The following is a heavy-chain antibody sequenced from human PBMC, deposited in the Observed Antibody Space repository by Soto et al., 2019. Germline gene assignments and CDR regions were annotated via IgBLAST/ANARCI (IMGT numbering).Heavy chain of an antibody. CDR1: GYTFTGYY. Sequence: ASVKVSCKASGYTFTGYYMHWVRQAPGQGLEWMGWINPNSGGTNYAQKFQGWVTMTRDTSISTAYMELSRLRSDDTAVYYCARDLGYSSSWIYDFDIWGQGTMVTVSS. D-gene: IGHD6-13*01. CDR2: INPNSGGT. CDR3: ARDLGYSSSWIYDFDI. J-gene: IGHJ3*02. V-gene: IGHV1-2*04.